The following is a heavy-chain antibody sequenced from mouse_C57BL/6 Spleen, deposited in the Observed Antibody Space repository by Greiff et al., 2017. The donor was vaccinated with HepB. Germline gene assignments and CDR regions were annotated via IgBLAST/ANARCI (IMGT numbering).Heavy chain of an antibody. CDR1: GYTFTSYT. Sequence: VKLMESGAELARPGASVKMSCKASGYTFTSYTMHWVKQRPGQGLEWIGYINPSSGYTKYNQKFKDKATLTADKSSSTAYMQLSSLTSEDSAVYYCARSSLFDYWGQGTTLTVSS. J-gene: IGHJ2*01. CDR3: ARSSLFDY. V-gene: IGHV1-4*01. D-gene: IGHD6-2*01. CDR2: INPSSGYT.